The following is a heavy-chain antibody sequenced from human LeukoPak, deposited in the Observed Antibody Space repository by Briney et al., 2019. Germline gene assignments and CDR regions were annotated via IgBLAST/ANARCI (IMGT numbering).Heavy chain of an antibody. CDR1: GYTFTDYY. J-gene: IGHJ6*03. V-gene: IGHV1-2*02. Sequence: GASVKVSCKASGYTFTDYYMHWVRQAPGQGLEWMGWINPNSGGTNYAQKFQGGVTMTRDTSISTAYMELSRLRSDDTAVYYCARDPPSRYRYCSGGSCYDVPYYYYMDVWGRGTTVTVSS. CDR2: INPNSGGT. D-gene: IGHD2-15*01. CDR3: ARDPPSRYRYCSGGSCYDVPYYYYMDV.